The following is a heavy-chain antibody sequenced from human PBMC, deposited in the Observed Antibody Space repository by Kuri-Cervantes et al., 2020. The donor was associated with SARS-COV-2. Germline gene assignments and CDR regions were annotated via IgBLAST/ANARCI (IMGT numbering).Heavy chain of an antibody. CDR1: GGTFSSYA. CDR2: IIPIFGTA. CDR3: ARAVGVTIFGVVTAGMDV. V-gene: IGHV1-69*13. J-gene: IGHJ6*02. D-gene: IGHD3-3*01. Sequence: SVKVSCKASGGTFSSYAISWVRQAPGQGLEWMGWIIPIFGTANYAQKFQGRVTITADESTSTAYMELSSLRSEDTAVYYCARAVGVTIFGVVTAGMDVWGQGTTVTVSS.